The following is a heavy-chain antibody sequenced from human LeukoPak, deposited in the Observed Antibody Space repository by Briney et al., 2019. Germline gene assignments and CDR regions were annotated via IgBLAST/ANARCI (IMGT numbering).Heavy chain of an antibody. D-gene: IGHD6-13*01. Sequence: SETLSLTCAVYVGAFSGDDWSWIRQPPGKGLEWIGEINHSGSTNYNPSLKSRVTISVYTSKNQFSLKLSSVTAADSAVYYCARSRPPRVGSSVDYWGQGTLVTVSS. V-gene: IGHV4-34*01. CDR3: ARSRPPRVGSSVDY. J-gene: IGHJ4*02. CDR2: INHSGST. CDR1: VGAFSGDD.